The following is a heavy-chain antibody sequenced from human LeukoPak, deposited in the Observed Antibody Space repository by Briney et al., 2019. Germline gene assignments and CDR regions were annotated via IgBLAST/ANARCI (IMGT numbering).Heavy chain of an antibody. CDR3: ARARVGSFVGYYFDY. CDR2: IYYSGST. CDR1: GGSISSYY. Sequence: PSETLSLTCTVSGGSISSYYWSWIRQPPGKGLEWIGYIYYSGSTNYNPSLKSRVTISVDTSKNQFSLKLSSVTAADTAVYYCARARVGSFVGYYFDYWGQGTLVTVSS. J-gene: IGHJ4*02. V-gene: IGHV4-59*01. D-gene: IGHD4-23*01.